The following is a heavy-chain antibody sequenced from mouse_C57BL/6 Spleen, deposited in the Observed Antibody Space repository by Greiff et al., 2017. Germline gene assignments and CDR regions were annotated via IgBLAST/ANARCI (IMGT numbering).Heavy chain of an antibody. Sequence: EVMLVESGGDLVKPGGSLKLSCAASGFTFSSYGMSWVRQTPDKRLEWVATISSGGSYTYYPDSVKGRFTISRDNAKNTLYLQMSSLKSEDTAMYYWARHYYGSSFYYAMDYWGQGTSVTVSS. CDR2: ISSGGSYT. J-gene: IGHJ4*01. V-gene: IGHV5-6*01. CDR3: ARHYYGSSFYYAMDY. D-gene: IGHD1-1*01. CDR1: GFTFSSYG.